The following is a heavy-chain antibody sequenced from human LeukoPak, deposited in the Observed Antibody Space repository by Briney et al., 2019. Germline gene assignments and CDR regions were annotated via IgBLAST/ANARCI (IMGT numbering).Heavy chain of an antibody. Sequence: SETLSLTCTVAGGSISSYYWSWIRQPPGKGLEWIGYIYYRGSTNYNPSLKSRVTISVDTSKNQFSLKLSSVTAADTAVYYCAGVSSNSEDAIVVVVAATVPDAFDIWGQGTMVTVSS. CDR3: AGVSSNSEDAIVVVVAATVPDAFDI. CDR2: IYYRGST. V-gene: IGHV4-59*12. D-gene: IGHD2-15*01. CDR1: GGSISSYY. J-gene: IGHJ3*02.